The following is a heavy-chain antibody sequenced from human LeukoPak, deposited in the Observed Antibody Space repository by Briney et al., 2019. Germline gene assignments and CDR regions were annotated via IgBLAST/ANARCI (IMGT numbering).Heavy chain of an antibody. Sequence: GGSLRLSCAASGFTFSSYSMNWVRQAPGKGLEWVSYISSSSSTIYYADSVKGRFTISRDNAKNSLYLQMNSLRAEDTAVYYCARAAPLTGFDPRYYMDVWGKGTTVTVSS. J-gene: IGHJ6*03. V-gene: IGHV3-48*01. D-gene: IGHD1-20*01. CDR2: ISSSSSTI. CDR1: GFTFSSYS. CDR3: ARAAPLTGFDPRYYMDV.